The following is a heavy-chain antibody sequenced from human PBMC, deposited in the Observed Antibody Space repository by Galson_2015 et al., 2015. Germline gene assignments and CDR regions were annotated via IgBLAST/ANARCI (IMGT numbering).Heavy chain of an antibody. D-gene: IGHD2-15*01. CDR2: ISYDVSNK. CDR3: ARDAGGGYCSGGSCYPDY. V-gene: IGHV3-30*03. Sequence: SLRLSCAASGFTFSSYGMHWVRQAPGKGLEWVAVISYDVSNKYYADSVKGRFTISRDNSKNTLYLQMNSLRAEDTAVYYCARDAGGGYCSGGSCYPDYGGQGTLVAVSS. CDR1: GFTFSSYG. J-gene: IGHJ4*02.